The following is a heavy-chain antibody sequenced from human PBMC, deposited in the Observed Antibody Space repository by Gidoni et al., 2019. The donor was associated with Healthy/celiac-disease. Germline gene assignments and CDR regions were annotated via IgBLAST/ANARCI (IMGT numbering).Heavy chain of an antibody. J-gene: IGHJ4*02. D-gene: IGHD1-26*01. CDR2: IYYSGST. CDR3: ARNSESYMAADY. V-gene: IGHV4-31*03. CDR1: GGSISSGGYY. Sequence: QVQLQESGPGLVKPSQTLSLTCTVSGGSISSGGYYSSWIRQHPGKGLEWIGYIYYSGSTYYNPSLKSRVTISVDTSKNQFSLKLSSVTAADTAVYYCARNSESYMAADYWGQGTLVTVSS.